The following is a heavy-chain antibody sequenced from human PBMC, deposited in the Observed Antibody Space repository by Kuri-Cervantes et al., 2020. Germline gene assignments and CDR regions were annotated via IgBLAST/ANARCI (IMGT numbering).Heavy chain of an antibody. D-gene: IGHD6-13*01. V-gene: IGHV4-4*07. J-gene: IGHJ4*02. CDR3: ARGNGAAAANFDY. CDR2: IFSSGST. CDR1: GGDMNHYY. Sequence: GSLRLSCTVSGGDMNHYYWSWIRQPAGKGLEWIGRIFSSGSTNYNPSLKSRVTISVDTSKNQFSLKLSSVTAADTAVYYCARGNGAAAANFDYWGQGTLVTVSS.